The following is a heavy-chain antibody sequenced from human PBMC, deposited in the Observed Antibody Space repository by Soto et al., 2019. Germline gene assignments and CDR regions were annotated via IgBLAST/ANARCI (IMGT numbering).Heavy chain of an antibody. V-gene: IGHV1-69*10. CDR3: ARMESFGSLNWFDP. CDR2: IIPIFDIA. D-gene: IGHD5-18*01. Sequence: GASVKVSCKASGGTFSRSAISWVRQAPGQGLEWMGGIIPIFDIANYPPKFENRVTMTRDISIATAYMELNSLTSEDTAIYYCARMESFGSLNWFDPWGQGTLVTVSS. CDR1: GGTFSRSA. J-gene: IGHJ5*02.